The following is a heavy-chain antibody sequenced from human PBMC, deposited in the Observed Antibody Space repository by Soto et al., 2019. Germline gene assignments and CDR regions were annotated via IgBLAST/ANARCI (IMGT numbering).Heavy chain of an antibody. Sequence: QITLKESGPPLVKPTQTLTLTCTFSGFSLSTSGEAVAWIRQPPGKALEWLGIIYWDDDKRYSPLLNRRLTLTKDASKNQVFLMMTDMDPADTVTYYCAHTEAGTSGRDLDYWGQGTRVTVSS. CDR3: AHTEAGTSGRDLDY. J-gene: IGHJ4*02. D-gene: IGHD3-10*01. CDR2: IYWDDDK. CDR1: GFSLSTSGEA. V-gene: IGHV2-5*02.